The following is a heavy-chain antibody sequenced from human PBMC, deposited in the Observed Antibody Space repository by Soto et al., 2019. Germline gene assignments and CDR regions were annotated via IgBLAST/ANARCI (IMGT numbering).Heavy chain of an antibody. J-gene: IGHJ4*02. Sequence: QVQLVQSGAEVKKPGASVKVSCRTSGYTFSRYYMHWVRQAPGQGLEWMGIINPSSGSPNYAQKFLGRLTVTRDKSTSTVYMELNGLISEDTAMYYCARGVVVKVYEMGGPDYWGQGTLVTVSS. D-gene: IGHD2-8*01. CDR2: INPSSGSP. CDR3: ARGVVVKVYEMGGPDY. CDR1: GYTFSRYY. V-gene: IGHV1-46*01.